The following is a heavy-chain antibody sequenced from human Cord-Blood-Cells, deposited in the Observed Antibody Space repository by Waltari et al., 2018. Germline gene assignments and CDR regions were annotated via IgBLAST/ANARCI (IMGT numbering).Heavy chain of an antibody. J-gene: IGHJ4*02. CDR1: GFTFSSYW. CDR3: ARDDGSSFDY. Sequence: EVQLVESGGGLVQPGGSLRLSCAASGFTFSSYWMHWVRQAPGKGLVWVSRINRDGSSTSYADSGKGRFTISRDNAKNTLYLQMNSLRAEDTAVYYCARDDGSSFDYWGQGTLVTVSS. D-gene: IGHD6-6*01. CDR2: INRDGSST. V-gene: IGHV3-74*01.